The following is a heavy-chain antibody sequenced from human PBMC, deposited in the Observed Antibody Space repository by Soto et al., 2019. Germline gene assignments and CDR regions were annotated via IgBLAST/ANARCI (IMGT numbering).Heavy chain of an antibody. Sequence: SETLSLTCTVSGGSISNYYWSWIRQPPGKGLEWIGNIYYSGNTNYNPSLSSRVTMSVDTSKNQFSLKLTSVTAADTAVYYCARDRGGYSGYDWSNYGMDVWGQGTTVTVSS. CDR3: ARDRGGYSGYDWSNYGMDV. D-gene: IGHD5-12*01. CDR2: IYYSGNT. V-gene: IGHV4-59*12. J-gene: IGHJ6*02. CDR1: GGSISNYY.